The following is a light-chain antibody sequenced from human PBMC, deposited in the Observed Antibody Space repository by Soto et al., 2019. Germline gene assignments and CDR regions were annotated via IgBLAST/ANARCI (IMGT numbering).Light chain of an antibody. V-gene: IGLV2-14*01. CDR3: SSHSTSTSPWV. J-gene: IGLJ3*02. Sequence: QSALTQAASVSGSPGQSITISCTGTNSDVGVYNFVSWYQQHPGKAPKLIIFEVFNRPSGVSSRFSGAKSGNTTSLTISGLQADDEDDYYCSSHSTSTSPWVFGGGTKLTVL. CDR2: EVF. CDR1: NSDVGVYNF.